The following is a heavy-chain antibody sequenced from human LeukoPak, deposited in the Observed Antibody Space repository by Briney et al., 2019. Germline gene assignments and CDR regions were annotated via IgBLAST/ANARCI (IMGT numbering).Heavy chain of an antibody. CDR3: ARLWPMDV. J-gene: IGHJ6*02. CDR1: GFTFSSYA. Sequence: PGGSLRLSCAASGFTFSSYAMHWVRQAPGKGLEWVAVISYDGSNKYYADSVKGRFTISRDNSKNTLYLQMNSLRAEDTAVYYCARLWPMDVWGQGTTVTVSS. CDR2: ISYDGSNK. V-gene: IGHV3-30-3*01. D-gene: IGHD6-25*01.